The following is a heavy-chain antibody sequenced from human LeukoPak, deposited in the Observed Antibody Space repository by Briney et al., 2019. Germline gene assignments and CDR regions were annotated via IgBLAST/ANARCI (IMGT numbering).Heavy chain of an antibody. CDR2: IRYDGSNK. CDR1: GFTFSSYG. J-gene: IGHJ4*02. D-gene: IGHD6-13*01. V-gene: IGHV3-30*02. Sequence: PGGSLRLSCAASGFTFSSYGMHWVRQAPGKGLEWVAFIRYDGSNKYYADSVRGRFSISRDDSTNTAFLQMNGLRDEDTAVYHCAKSLDPTSSWFPFEHWGQGTLVTVSS. CDR3: AKSLDPTSSWFPFEH.